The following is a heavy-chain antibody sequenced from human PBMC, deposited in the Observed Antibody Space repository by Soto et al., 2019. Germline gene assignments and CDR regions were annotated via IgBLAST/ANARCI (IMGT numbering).Heavy chain of an antibody. V-gene: IGHV4-39*01. D-gene: IGHD2-15*01. Sequence: SETLSLTCTVSGGSISSRSYYWGWIRQPPGKGLEWIGTIYFSGNTYYNPSLKSPVTMSVDTSTDQFSLRLNAVTAADTAVYYCASEGSCSGGSCFPGYFDYWGQGTLVTVSS. CDR1: GGSISSRSYY. J-gene: IGHJ4*02. CDR2: IYFSGNT. CDR3: ASEGSCSGGSCFPGYFDY.